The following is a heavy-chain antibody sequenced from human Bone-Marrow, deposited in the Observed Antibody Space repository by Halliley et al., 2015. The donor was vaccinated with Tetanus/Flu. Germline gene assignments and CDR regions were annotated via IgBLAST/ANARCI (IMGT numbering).Heavy chain of an antibody. J-gene: IGHJ4*02. CDR2: ISTADHNT. D-gene: IGHD2-15*01. V-gene: IGHV1-3*04. CDR3: ARDERLDCSGVSCYTVFAR. CDR1: GYTFTTYP. Sequence: QVQLVQSGAEVKKPGATVRISCKASGYTFTTYPMHWVRQAPGQRLEWMGWISTADHNTKYSQKFQGRVTFTSDTSTSTTYMELNSLTSQDTGIYYCARDERLDCSGVSCYTVFARWGQGTPVTVSS.